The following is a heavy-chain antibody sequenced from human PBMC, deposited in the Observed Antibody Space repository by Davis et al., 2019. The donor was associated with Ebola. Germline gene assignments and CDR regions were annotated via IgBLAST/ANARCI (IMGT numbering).Heavy chain of an antibody. CDR3: ARLREDRNLNSFAFEY. Sequence: GESLKISCEGSGCSFTNYWIAWVRQLPGKGLEWMGIIYPGDSDTRFSPSFQGQVPISVDRSINTAYLQWSSQWSSLKASDTAIYYCARLREDRNLNSFAFEYWGQGTLVTVSS. D-gene: IGHD1-7*01. CDR2: IYPGDSDT. J-gene: IGHJ4*02. CDR1: GCSFTNYW. V-gene: IGHV5-51*01.